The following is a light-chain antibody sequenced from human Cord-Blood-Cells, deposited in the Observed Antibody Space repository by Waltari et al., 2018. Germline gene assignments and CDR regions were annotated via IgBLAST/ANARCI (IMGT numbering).Light chain of an antibody. V-gene: IGLV2-14*01. CDR1: SSDVGGYNY. J-gene: IGLJ2*01. CDR3: SSYTSSSTLGV. Sequence: QSALTQPASVSGSPGQSITISCTGTSSDVGGYNYVSWYQQPPGKAPNLMIYDVSNRPSGVSNRFSGSKSGNTASLTISGLQAEDEADYYCSSYTSSSTLGVFGGGTKLTVL. CDR2: DVS.